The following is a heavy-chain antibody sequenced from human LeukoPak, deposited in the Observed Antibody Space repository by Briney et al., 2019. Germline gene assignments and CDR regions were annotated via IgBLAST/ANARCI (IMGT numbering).Heavy chain of an antibody. Sequence: GGSLRLSCAASGFTFDDYAMHWVRQAPGKGLEWVSGISWNSGSIGYADSVKGRFTISRDNAKNSLYLQMNSLRAEDTALYYCVKDISSISWYYFDYWGQGTLVTVSS. J-gene: IGHJ4*02. CDR2: ISWNSGSI. CDR1: GFTFDDYA. D-gene: IGHD6-13*01. V-gene: IGHV3-9*01. CDR3: VKDISSISWYYFDY.